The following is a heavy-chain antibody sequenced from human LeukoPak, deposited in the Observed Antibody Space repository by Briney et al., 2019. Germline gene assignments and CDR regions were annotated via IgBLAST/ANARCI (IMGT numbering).Heavy chain of an antibody. V-gene: IGHV4-34*01. CDR3: AIGLSDVY. CDR2: INHSGST. CDR1: GGSFSGYY. J-gene: IGHJ4*02. Sequence: SETLSLTCAVYGGSFSGYYWTWIRQPPGKGLEWIGEINHSGSTNYNPSLKSRVTISIDTSKNQFSLILSSVTAADTAVYYCAIGLSDVYWGQGTLVTVSS.